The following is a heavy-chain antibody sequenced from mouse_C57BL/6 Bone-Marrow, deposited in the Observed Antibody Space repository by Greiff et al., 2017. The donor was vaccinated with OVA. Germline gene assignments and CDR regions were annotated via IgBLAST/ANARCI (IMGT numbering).Heavy chain of an antibody. CDR1: GYTFTDYN. CDR3: ARSDGYMRGNYAMDY. Sequence: VQLQQSGPELVKPGASVKIPCKASGYTFTDYNMDWVKQSHGKSLEWIGDINPNNGGTIYNQKFKGKATLTVDKSSSTAYMELRSLTSEDTAVYYCARSDGYMRGNYAMDYWGQGTSVTVSS. J-gene: IGHJ4*01. V-gene: IGHV1-18*01. CDR2: INPNNGGT. D-gene: IGHD2-3*01.